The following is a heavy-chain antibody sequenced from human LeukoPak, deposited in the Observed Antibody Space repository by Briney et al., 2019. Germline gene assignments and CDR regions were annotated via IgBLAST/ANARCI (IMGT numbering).Heavy chain of an antibody. CDR2: IRYDGSNK. V-gene: IGHV3-30*02. J-gene: IGHJ6*03. D-gene: IGHD3-16*02. CDR1: GFTFSSYG. CDR3: AKSVIPNSYQGPYYMDV. Sequence: PGGSLRLSCAASGFTFSSYGMHWVRQAPGKGLEWVAFIRYDGSNKYYADSVKGRFTISRDSSKNTLYLQMNSLRAEDTAVYYCAKSVIPNSYQGPYYMDVWGKGTTVTVFS.